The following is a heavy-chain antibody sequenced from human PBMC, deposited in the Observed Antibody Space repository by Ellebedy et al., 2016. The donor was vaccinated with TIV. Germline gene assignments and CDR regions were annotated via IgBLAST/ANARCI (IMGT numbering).Heavy chain of an antibody. CDR2: ISGSGGST. J-gene: IGHJ4*02. CDR1: GFTFSSYA. D-gene: IGHD5-24*01. V-gene: IGHV3-23*01. CDR3: AKEGWLQSYFDY. Sequence: GESLKISCAASGFTFSSYAMSWVRQAPGKGLEWVSAISGSGGSTYYADSVKGRFTISRDNSKNTLYLQMNSLRAEDTAVYYCAKEGWLQSYFDYWGQGTLVTVSS.